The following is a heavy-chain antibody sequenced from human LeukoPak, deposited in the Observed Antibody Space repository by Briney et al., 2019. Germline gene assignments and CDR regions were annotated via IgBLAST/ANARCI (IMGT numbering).Heavy chain of an antibody. J-gene: IGHJ4*02. V-gene: IGHV3-30*03. CDR1: GFTFSSYG. Sequence: GGSLRLSCAASGFTFSSYGMHWVRQAPGKGLEWVAVISYDGSNKYYADSVKGRFTISRENAKNSLYLQMNSLRAGDTAVYYCARGARYDFWSGYYGERGYYFDYWGQGTLVTVSS. CDR3: ARGARYDFWSGYYGERGYYFDY. CDR2: ISYDGSNK. D-gene: IGHD3-3*01.